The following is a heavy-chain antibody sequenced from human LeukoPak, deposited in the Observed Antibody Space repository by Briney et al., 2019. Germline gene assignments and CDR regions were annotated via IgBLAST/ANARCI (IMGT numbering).Heavy chain of an antibody. D-gene: IGHD3-22*01. CDR2: INPNSGDT. J-gene: IGHJ3*02. V-gene: IGHV1-2*02. Sequence: ASVKVSCKTSGYTFTGYYIHWVRQAPGQGLEWMGWINPNSGDTNYAQKFQGRVSMTGDTSISTAYMELSRLRSDDTAVYYCARTLVVINDAFDIWGQGTMVTVSS. CDR3: ARTLVVINDAFDI. CDR1: GYTFTGYY.